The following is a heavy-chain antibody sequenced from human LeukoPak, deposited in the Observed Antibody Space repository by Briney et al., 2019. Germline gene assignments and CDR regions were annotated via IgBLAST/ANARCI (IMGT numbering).Heavy chain of an antibody. CDR2: ISSSGHTI. CDR3: AREPPYDILTGRNLYYMDV. D-gene: IGHD3-9*01. J-gene: IGHJ6*03. CDR1: GFTFSSYE. Sequence: GGSLRLSCAASGFTFSSYEMNWVRQAPGKGLEWVSYISSSGHTIYYADSVKGRFTISRGNAKNSLYLQMNSLRAEDTAVYYCAREPPYDILTGRNLYYMDVWGKGTTVTVPS. V-gene: IGHV3-48*03.